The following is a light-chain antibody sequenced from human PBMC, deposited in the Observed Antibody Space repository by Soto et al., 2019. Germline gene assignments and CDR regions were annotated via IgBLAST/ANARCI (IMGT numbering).Light chain of an antibody. CDR1: QSINNY. Sequence: DIQMTQSTASLSVSVGDRVTITCRASQSINNYLNWYQQKPGQAPKLLMRSASTLERGVPSRFSGSGSRTDFTLTITNLQPDDFATYYCQQSLSMPLTFGHGTRLEIK. CDR3: QQSLSMPLT. J-gene: IGKJ5*01. V-gene: IGKV1-39*01. CDR2: SAS.